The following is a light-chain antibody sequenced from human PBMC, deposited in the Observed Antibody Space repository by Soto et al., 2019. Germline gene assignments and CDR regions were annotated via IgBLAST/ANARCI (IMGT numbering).Light chain of an antibody. CDR1: SSDIGDYDY. CDR2: EVR. V-gene: IGLV2-14*01. Sequence: QSALTQPASVSGSPGQSITISCTETSSDIGDYDYVSWYQQRPGRAPKLMIYEVRYRPSGVSNRFSGSKYGNTASLTISGLQAEDEADYYCCSYTRKSNNYFFGSGTKVTV. CDR3: CSYTRKSNNYF. J-gene: IGLJ1*01.